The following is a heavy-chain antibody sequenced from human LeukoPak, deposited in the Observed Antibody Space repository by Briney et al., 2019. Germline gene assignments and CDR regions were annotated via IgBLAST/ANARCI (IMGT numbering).Heavy chain of an antibody. V-gene: IGHV4-59*01. J-gene: IGHJ4*02. D-gene: IGHD3-10*01. CDR3: ASGDRVANFDF. CDR2: IYDNGYSAST. CDR1: GGSISSNY. Sequence: PSGTLSLTCTVSGGSISSNYWSWIRQPPGKGLEWIGNIYDNGYSASTNYNPSLKSRVTISVDTSKNQFSLNLNSVTAADTAIYYCASGDRVANFDFWGQGTLVTVSS.